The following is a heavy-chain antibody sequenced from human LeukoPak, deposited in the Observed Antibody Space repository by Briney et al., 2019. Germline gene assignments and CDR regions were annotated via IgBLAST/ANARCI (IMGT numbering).Heavy chain of an antibody. CDR1: GFSFSTYG. Sequence: PGGSLRLSCVASGFSFSTYGMHWVRQAPGKGLEWVAVISSDASNKYYADSVKGRFTISRDNAKSTLYLQMNSLRAEDTAVYYCARERVVRGYSGYDFDYWGQGTLVTVSS. CDR2: ISSDASNK. V-gene: IGHV3-30*03. CDR3: ARERVVRGYSGYDFDY. D-gene: IGHD5-12*01. J-gene: IGHJ4*02.